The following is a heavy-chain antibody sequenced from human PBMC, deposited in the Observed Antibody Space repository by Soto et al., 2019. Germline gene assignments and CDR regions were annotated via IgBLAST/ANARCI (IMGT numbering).Heavy chain of an antibody. D-gene: IGHD5-18*01. V-gene: IGHV3-11*01. CDR1: GFTFSDHY. Sequence: PVGSLRLSCAASGFTFSDHYMSWVRQAPGKGLEWVSYISGSASTIYYADSVEGRFTISRDNAKNSLYLQMNSLRAEDTAVYYCARARGYSYGDYYYGMDVWGQGTTVTVSS. J-gene: IGHJ6*02. CDR2: ISGSASTI. CDR3: ARARGYSYGDYYYGMDV.